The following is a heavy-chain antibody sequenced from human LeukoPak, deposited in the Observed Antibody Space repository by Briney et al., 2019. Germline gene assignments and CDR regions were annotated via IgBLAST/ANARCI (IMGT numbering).Heavy chain of an antibody. J-gene: IGHJ5*02. CDR2: ISPKSNFI. Sequence: GGSLRLSCTASGFSINSYDMNWVRQAPGKGLKWVSSISPKSNFIYYSDSVRGRFTISRDNADNSLYLQMNSLRAEDTAVYYCARADCSASTCYLRRSWFDPWGQGTLVTVSS. D-gene: IGHD3-9*01. CDR1: GFSINSYD. CDR3: ARADCSASTCYLRRSWFDP. V-gene: IGHV3-21*01.